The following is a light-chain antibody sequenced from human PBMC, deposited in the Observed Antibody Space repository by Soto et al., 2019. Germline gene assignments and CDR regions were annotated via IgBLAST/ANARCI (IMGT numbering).Light chain of an antibody. CDR1: QTISSW. Sequence: DIQMTQSPSTLSGSVGDRVTITFRASQTISSWLAWYQQKPGKAPKLLIYKASTLKSGVPSRFSGSGSGTEFTLTISSLQPDDFATYYCQHYTSYSEAFGQGTKVELK. J-gene: IGKJ1*01. V-gene: IGKV1-5*03. CDR2: KAS. CDR3: QHYTSYSEA.